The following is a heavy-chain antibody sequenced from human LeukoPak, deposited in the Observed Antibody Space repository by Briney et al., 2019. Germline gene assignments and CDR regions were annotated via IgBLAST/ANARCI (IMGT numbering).Heavy chain of an antibody. CDR1: GVTFSNYW. V-gene: IGHV3-7*03. CDR3: AKDGLAAARAYYFDY. Sequence: GGSLRLSCAASGVTFSNYWMTWVRQAPGKGLEWVASTKQDGSDKYYVDSVKGRFTISRDNAKKSLYLQMNSLRAEDTAVYYCAKDGLAAARAYYFDYWGQGTLVTVSS. J-gene: IGHJ4*02. D-gene: IGHD6-13*01. CDR2: TKQDGSDK.